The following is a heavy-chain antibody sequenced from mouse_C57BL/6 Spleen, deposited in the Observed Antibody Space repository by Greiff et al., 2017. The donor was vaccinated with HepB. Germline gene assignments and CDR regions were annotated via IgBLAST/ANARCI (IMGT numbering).Heavy chain of an antibody. CDR1: GFTFSDYG. CDR3: ARRLYEYDPSFAY. D-gene: IGHD2-4*01. J-gene: IGHJ3*01. CDR2: ISSGSSTI. V-gene: IGHV5-17*01. Sequence: EVQLVESGGGLVKPGGSLKLSCAASGFTFSDYGMHWVRQAPEKGLEWVAYISSGSSTIYYADTVKGRFTISRDNAKNTLFLQMTSLRSEDTAMYYGARRLYEYDPSFAYWGQGTLVTVSA.